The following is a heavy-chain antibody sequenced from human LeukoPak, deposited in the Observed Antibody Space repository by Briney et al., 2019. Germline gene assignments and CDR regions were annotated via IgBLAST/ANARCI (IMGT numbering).Heavy chain of an antibody. CDR2: IYYSGST. Sequence: SETLSLTCTVSGGSISSYYWSWIRQPPGKGLEWIGYIYYSGSTNYNPSLKSRFTISVDTSKNQFSLKLSSVTAADTAVYYCARDRSGSYNGDAFDIWGQGTMVTVSS. J-gene: IGHJ3*02. D-gene: IGHD1-26*01. CDR1: GGSISSYY. CDR3: ARDRSGSYNGDAFDI. V-gene: IGHV4-59*01.